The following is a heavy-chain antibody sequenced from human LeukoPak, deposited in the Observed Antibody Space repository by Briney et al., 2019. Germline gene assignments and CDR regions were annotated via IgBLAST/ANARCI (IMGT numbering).Heavy chain of an antibody. CDR3: TTGYGHSDFDY. D-gene: IGHD3-3*02. J-gene: IGHJ4*02. CDR2: TKSIIDGGTT. V-gene: IGHV3-15*01. Sequence: GGSLRLSCAASGFTFVIVRTGGGCQGPGEGLEWVGLTKSIIDGGTTEYAAPVKGRVTISRDDSKHTLYLQMNSLKSEDTAVYYCTTGYGHSDFDYWGQGTLVTVSS. CDR1: GFTFVIVR.